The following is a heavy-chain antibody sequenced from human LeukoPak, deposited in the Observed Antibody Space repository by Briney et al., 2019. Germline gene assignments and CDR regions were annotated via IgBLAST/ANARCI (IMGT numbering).Heavy chain of an antibody. D-gene: IGHD3-9*01. CDR1: GFTFSSYA. J-gene: IGHJ4*02. Sequence: PGGSLRLSCSASGFTFSSYAMHWVRQAPGKGLEYVSAISSNGGSTYYADSVKGRFTISRDNSKNTLYLQMSSLRAEDTAVCYCVKSNGGFYDILTGYPDYWGQGTLVTVSS. CDR2: ISSNGGST. CDR3: VKSNGGFYDILTGYPDY. V-gene: IGHV3-64D*06.